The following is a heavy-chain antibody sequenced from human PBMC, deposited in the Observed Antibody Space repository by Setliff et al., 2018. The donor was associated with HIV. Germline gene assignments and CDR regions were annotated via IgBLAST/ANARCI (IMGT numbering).Heavy chain of an antibody. CDR2: INSDGSSI. V-gene: IGHV3-74*01. J-gene: IGHJ5*02. Sequence: GGSLRLSCAASGFAFTTYWMHWVRQVPGKGLVWVSRINSDGSSIGYADSVKGRFTISRDNVNNAVYLQTNSLRAEDTAIYYCANIRLGSWGQGTLVTVSS. D-gene: IGHD2-2*02. CDR1: GFAFTTYW. CDR3: ANIRLGS.